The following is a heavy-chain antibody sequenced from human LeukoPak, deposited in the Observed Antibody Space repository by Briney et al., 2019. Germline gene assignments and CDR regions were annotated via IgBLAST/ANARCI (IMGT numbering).Heavy chain of an antibody. V-gene: IGHV1-2*06. CDR3: ARVARGIGVATIRWFDP. Sequence: ASVEVSCKASGYTFTGYYMHWVRQAPGQGLEWMGRINPNSGGTNYAQKFQGRVTMTRDTSISTAYMELSRLRSDDTAVYYCARVARGIGVATIRWFDPWGQGTLVTVSS. J-gene: IGHJ5*02. CDR2: INPNSGGT. CDR1: GYTFTGYY. D-gene: IGHD5-12*01.